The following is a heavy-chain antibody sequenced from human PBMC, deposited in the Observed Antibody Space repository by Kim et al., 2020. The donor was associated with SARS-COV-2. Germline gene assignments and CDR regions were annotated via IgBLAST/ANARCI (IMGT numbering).Heavy chain of an antibody. Sequence: SETLSLTCTVSGGSISGYYWSWIRQPAGKGLEWIGRIYSSGNTNYNPSLKSRITMSGDTSTNQFSLRLGSGTAADTAVYYCARKGVGAVAGSFDYWGQGTLVTVSS. CDR2: IYSSGNT. D-gene: IGHD6-19*01. CDR3: ARKGVGAVAGSFDY. V-gene: IGHV4-4*07. CDR1: GGSISGYY. J-gene: IGHJ4*02.